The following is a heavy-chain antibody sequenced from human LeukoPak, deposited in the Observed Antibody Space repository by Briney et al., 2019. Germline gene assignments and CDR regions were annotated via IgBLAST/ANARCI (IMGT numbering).Heavy chain of an antibody. D-gene: IGHD6-19*01. J-gene: IGHJ6*02. CDR2: MNPNSGNT. V-gene: IGHV1-8*01. CDR3: AKRYSSGWHGSWNYYYGMDV. Sequence: ASVKVSCKASGYTFTSYDINWVRQATGQGLEWMGWMNPNSGNTGYAQKFQGRVTMTRNTSISTAYMELSSLRSEDTAVYYCAKRYSSGWHGSWNYYYGMDVWGQGTTVTVSS. CDR1: GYTFTSYD.